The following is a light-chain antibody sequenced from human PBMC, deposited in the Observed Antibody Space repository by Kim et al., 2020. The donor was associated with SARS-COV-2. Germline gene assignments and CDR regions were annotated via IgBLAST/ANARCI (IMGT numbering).Light chain of an antibody. Sequence: LTQPHSVSMSPGRTVTISCTRSSGGIASNHVQWYQQRPGSAPTTVIYEGSLRASGVPERFSGSIDSSSNSASLTISGLKTEDEADYYCQSYDSRFWVFGGGTQLTVL. CDR2: EGS. CDR1: SGGIASNH. J-gene: IGLJ3*02. V-gene: IGLV6-57*03. CDR3: QSYDSRFWV.